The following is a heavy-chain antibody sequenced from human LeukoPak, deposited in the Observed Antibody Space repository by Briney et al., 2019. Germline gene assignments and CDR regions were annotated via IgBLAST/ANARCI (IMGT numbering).Heavy chain of an antibody. CDR3: VKERNPTRFALDY. CDR1: GFTFSSYT. CDR2: INSNGDST. J-gene: IGHJ4*02. Sequence: GGSLRLSCSGSGFTFSSYTVQWVRQAPGMGLEYVSAINSNGDSTFYADSVKGRFTISRDNSKNTLYLQMSSLRAEDTAVYYCVKERNPTRFALDYWGQGTLVTVSS. V-gene: IGHV3-64D*09. D-gene: IGHD3-10*02.